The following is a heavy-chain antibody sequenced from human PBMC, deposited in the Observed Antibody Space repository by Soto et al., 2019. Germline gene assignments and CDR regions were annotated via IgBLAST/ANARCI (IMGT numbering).Heavy chain of an antibody. CDR2: IYSSGSA. Sequence: VRLQESGPGLVEPSETLSLTCSVSGDSINNYYWSWIRQPAGKGLEWIGRIYSSGSANYNTSLKTRGTMSVDTSKNQVFLSVTSVTAADTAVYFCARGGTRSADLPTYWGQGIQVIVSS. J-gene: IGHJ4*02. V-gene: IGHV4-4*07. D-gene: IGHD1-1*01. CDR3: ARGGTRSADLPTY. CDR1: GDSINNYY.